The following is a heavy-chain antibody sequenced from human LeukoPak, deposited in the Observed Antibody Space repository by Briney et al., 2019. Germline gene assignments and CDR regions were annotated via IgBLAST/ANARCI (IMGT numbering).Heavy chain of an antibody. CDR1: GYTFNRYG. J-gene: IGHJ3*02. CDR2: IGTYNGNT. D-gene: IGHD3-16*01. V-gene: IGHV1-18*01. Sequence: GASVKVSCKASGYTFNRYGVNWGRQAPGHGLEGRGWIGTYNGNTNFAQKFKGRVTMTTDTATSTAYMELKSLRLDDTAVYYCAKDRVGAPPGDWEYLGASNCFDIWGQGTMVSVSS. CDR3: AKDRVGAPPGDWEYLGASNCFDI.